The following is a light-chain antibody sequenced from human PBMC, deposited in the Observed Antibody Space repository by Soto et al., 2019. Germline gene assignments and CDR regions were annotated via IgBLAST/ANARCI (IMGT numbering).Light chain of an antibody. CDR2: GAS. CDR1: QSVSSNH. J-gene: IGKJ2*01. CDR3: QQYGSSTYT. Sequence: EIVLTQSPGSLSLSPRERATLSCRASQSVSSNHLAWYQQKPGQAPRLLIYGASRRATGIPDRFSGSGSGTDFTLTISRLEPEDFAVYYRQQYGSSTYTFGQGTKVEIK. V-gene: IGKV3-20*01.